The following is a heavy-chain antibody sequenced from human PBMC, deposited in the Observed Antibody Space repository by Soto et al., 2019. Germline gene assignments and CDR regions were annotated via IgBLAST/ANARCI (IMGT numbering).Heavy chain of an antibody. CDR2: IYYSGST. J-gene: IGHJ6*02. CDR1: GGSISSGDYY. Sequence: QVQLQESGPGLVKPSQTLSLTCTVSGGSISSGDYYWSWIRQPPGTVLEWIGYIYYSGSTYYNPSLKNRVTISVDTSKNQFSLTLSSVTAADTAVYYCARAVSSSSRRGYYYYYGMDVWGQGTTVTVSS. D-gene: IGHD6-6*01. CDR3: ARAVSSSSRRGYYYYYGMDV. V-gene: IGHV4-30-4*01.